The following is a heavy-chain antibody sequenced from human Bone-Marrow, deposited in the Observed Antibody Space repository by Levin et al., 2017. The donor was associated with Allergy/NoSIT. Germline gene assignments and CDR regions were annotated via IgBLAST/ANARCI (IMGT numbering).Heavy chain of an antibody. J-gene: IGHJ4*02. CDR2: ISYDGSNK. Sequence: GGSLRLSCAASGFTFSSYAMHWVRQAPGKGLEWVAVISYDGSNKYYADSVKGRFTISRDNSKNTLYLQMNSLRAEDTAVYYCARATVEMATIGYFDYWGQGTLVTVSS. D-gene: IGHD5-24*01. CDR3: ARATVEMATIGYFDY. CDR1: GFTFSSYA. V-gene: IGHV3-30-3*01.